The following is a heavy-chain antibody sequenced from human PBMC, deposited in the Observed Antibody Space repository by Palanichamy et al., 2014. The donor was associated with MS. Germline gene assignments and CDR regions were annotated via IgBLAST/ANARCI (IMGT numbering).Heavy chain of an antibody. J-gene: IGHJ4*02. CDR2: INHSGST. D-gene: IGHD3-22*01. Sequence: QVQLQQWGAGLLKPSETLSLTCVVYGGSLSGYYWSFIRQPPGKGLEWIGEINHSGSTNYNPSLKSRVTISVDTSKNQFSLKLNSVTAADTAVFYCARGGFYYFDSSGYYRFDYWGQGTLVTVSS. CDR3: ARGGFYYFDSSGYYRFDY. CDR1: GGSLSGYY. V-gene: IGHV4-34*01.